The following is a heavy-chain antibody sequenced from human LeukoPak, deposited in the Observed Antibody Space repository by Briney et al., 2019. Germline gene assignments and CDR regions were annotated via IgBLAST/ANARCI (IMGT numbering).Heavy chain of an antibody. CDR3: ARHLTSSWYFDY. J-gene: IGHJ4*02. CDR1: GGSITGHY. Sequence: SETLSLTCTVSGGSITGHYWTWIRQPPGKGLEWIGYIYSSGITNYSPSLKSRVTISLDTSKNQFSLKLTSLTAADTAVFYCARHLTSSWYFDYWGRGILVTVSS. D-gene: IGHD6-13*01. V-gene: IGHV4-59*08. CDR2: IYSSGIT.